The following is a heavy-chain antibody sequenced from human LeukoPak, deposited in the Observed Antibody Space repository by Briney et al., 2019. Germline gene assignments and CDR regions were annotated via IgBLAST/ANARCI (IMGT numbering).Heavy chain of an antibody. V-gene: IGHV3-33*08. Sequence: PGRSLTLSCAASGFTFTNYGMHWVRQAPGKGLEWVAVIWYDGSDKYYADSVKGRFTISRDNSKNTLYLQMSSLRAEDTAVYYCARDARDTVMLTVNYWGQATLVTVSS. CDR2: IWYDGSDK. CDR1: GFTFTNYG. D-gene: IGHD5-18*01. CDR3: ARDARDTVMLTVNY. J-gene: IGHJ4*02.